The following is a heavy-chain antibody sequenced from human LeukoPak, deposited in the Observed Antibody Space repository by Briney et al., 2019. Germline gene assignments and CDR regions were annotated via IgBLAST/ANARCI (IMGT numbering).Heavy chain of an antibody. CDR2: ISYDGSNK. D-gene: IGHD2-2*01. Sequence: PGGSLRLSCAASGFTFSSYAMHWVRQAPGKGLEGVAVISYDGSNKYYADSVKGRFTISRDNSKNTLYLQMNSLRAEDTAVYYCARDQILGYCSSTSCSIAPYYYYGMDVWGKGTTVTVSS. CDR3: ARDQILGYCSSTSCSIAPYYYYGMDV. J-gene: IGHJ6*04. V-gene: IGHV3-30*04. CDR1: GFTFSSYA.